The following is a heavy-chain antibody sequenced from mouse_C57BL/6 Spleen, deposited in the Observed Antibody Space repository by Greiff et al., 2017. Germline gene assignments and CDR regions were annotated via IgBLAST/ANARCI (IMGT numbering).Heavy chain of an antibody. J-gene: IGHJ1*03. D-gene: IGHD2-4*01. CDR1: GYSFTDHT. Sequence: VQLQQSDAELVKPGVSVKISCKVSGYSFTDHTIHWMKQRPEQGLEWIGYIYPRDGSTKYNEKFKGKATLTADKSSSTAYMQLNSLTSEDSAVYFCARNYDYAGWYFDVWGTGTTVTVSS. V-gene: IGHV1-78*01. CDR2: IYPRDGST. CDR3: ARNYDYAGWYFDV.